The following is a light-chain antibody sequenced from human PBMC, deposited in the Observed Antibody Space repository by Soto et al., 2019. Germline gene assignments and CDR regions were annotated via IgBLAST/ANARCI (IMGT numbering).Light chain of an antibody. CDR2: GAS. CDR3: QQYGSSPPVI. J-gene: IGKJ5*01. V-gene: IGKV3-20*01. CDR1: QSVSSSY. Sequence: EIVLTQSPGTLSLSPGERATLSCRASQSVSSSYLAWYQQKPGQAPRLLIYGASGRATGIRGRFSGSGSGSDFPFTISRLEPEGFAVYYCQQYGSSPPVIFGQGTRLEIK.